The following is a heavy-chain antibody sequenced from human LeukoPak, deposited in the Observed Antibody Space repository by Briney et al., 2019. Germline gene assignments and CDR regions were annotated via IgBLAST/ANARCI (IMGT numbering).Heavy chain of an antibody. CDR1: GFTFSSYS. CDR3: ARDVSSLGYCSSTSCQGAFDI. J-gene: IGHJ3*02. D-gene: IGHD2-2*01. Sequence: GGSLRLSCAASGFTFSSYSMNWVRQAPGKGLEWVSSISSSSSYIYYADSVKGRFTISRDNAKNSLYLQMNSLRAEDTAVYYCARDVSSLGYCSSTSCQGAFDIWGQGTMVTVSS. V-gene: IGHV3-21*01. CDR2: ISSSSSYI.